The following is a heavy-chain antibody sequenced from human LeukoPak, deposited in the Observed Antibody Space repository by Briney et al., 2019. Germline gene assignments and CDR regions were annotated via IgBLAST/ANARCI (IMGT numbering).Heavy chain of an antibody. Sequence: SETLSLTCTVSGGSISSGCYYWSWIRQPAGKGLEWIGSIYTSGSTNYNPSLKSRVTISVDTSKNQFSLNLSSVTAADTAVYYCARQTSTTSVDYWGQGTLVTVSS. CDR2: IYTSGST. D-gene: IGHD2-2*01. V-gene: IGHV4-61*02. CDR3: ARQTSTTSVDY. J-gene: IGHJ4*02. CDR1: GGSISSGCYY.